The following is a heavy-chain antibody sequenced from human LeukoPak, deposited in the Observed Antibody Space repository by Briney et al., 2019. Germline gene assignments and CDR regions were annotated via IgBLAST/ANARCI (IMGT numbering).Heavy chain of an antibody. V-gene: IGHV4-59*08. CDR1: GGSISSYY. Sequence: SETLSLTCTVSGGSISSYYWSWIRQPPGKGLEWIGYIYYSGSTNYNPSLKSRATISVDTSKNQFSLKLSSVTAADTAVYYCARSERRRDGYNNWGQGTLVTVSS. CDR2: IYYSGST. D-gene: IGHD5-24*01. J-gene: IGHJ4*02. CDR3: ARSERRRDGYNN.